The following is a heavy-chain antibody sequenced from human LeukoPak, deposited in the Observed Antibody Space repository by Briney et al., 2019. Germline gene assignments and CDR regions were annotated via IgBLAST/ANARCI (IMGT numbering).Heavy chain of an antibody. V-gene: IGHV4-34*01. Sequence: SETLSLTCAVYGGSFSGYYWSWIRQPPGKGLEWIGEINHSGSTNYNPSLTSRGTISVDTSKNQFSLKLSSVTAADTAVYYCARIGLRGVIISRPLDYWGQGTLVTVSS. CDR3: ARIGLRGVIISRPLDY. D-gene: IGHD3-16*02. CDR1: GGSFSGYY. CDR2: INHSGST. J-gene: IGHJ4*02.